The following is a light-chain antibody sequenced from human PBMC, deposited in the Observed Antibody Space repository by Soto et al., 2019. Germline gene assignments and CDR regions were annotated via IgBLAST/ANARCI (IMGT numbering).Light chain of an antibody. J-gene: IGLJ1*01. CDR2: DVD. Sequence: QSALTQPRSVSGSPGQSVTISCTGTSSDVGGYNYVSWYQHHPGKAPKLMIYDVDKRPSGVPGRFSGSKSGNTASLTISGLQAEDEGDYYCCSYADGSIYFFGTGTKVTVL. CDR1: SSDVGGYNY. V-gene: IGLV2-11*01. CDR3: CSYADGSIYF.